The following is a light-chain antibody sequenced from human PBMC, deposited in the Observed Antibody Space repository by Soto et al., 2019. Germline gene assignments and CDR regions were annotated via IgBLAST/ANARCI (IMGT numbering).Light chain of an antibody. CDR1: QSVSSSY. CDR2: GAS. Sequence: EIVVTQSPCTLSLSPGERATLSCRASQSVSSSYIAWYQQKPGQAPRLLIYGASNRATGIPARFSGSGSGTDFTLTISSLEPEDFAVYYCQQRSNWPPITFGQGTRLEI. CDR3: QQRSNWPPIT. J-gene: IGKJ5*01. V-gene: IGKV3-11*01.